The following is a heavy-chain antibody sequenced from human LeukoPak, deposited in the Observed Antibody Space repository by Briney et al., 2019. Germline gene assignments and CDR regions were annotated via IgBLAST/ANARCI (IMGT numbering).Heavy chain of an antibody. CDR2: IYHSGST. J-gene: IGHJ4*02. V-gene: IGHV4-38-2*02. CDR1: GGSISSGYY. D-gene: IGHD2-15*01. CDR3: AREGYCSGGSCSGDY. Sequence: SETLSLTCTVSGGSISSGYYWGWIRQPPGKGLEWIGSIYHSGSTYYNPSFKSRVTISVDTSKNQFSLKLSSVTAADTAVYYCAREGYCSGGSCSGDYWGQGTLVTVSS.